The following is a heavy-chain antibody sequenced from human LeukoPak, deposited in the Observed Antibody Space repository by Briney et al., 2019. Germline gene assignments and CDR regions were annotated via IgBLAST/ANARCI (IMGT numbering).Heavy chain of an antibody. CDR1: GGSINTGNYY. J-gene: IGHJ5*02. CDR3: ARGRITMVRGAPLWFDP. CDR2: ISPSGNT. V-gene: IGHV4-61*02. Sequence: SETLSLTSTISGGSINTGNYYWSWIRQPAGKALQWIGRISPSGNTNYNPSLMSRVTISVDTSKNQFSLRLSSVTAADTAVYYCARGRITMVRGAPLWFDPWGQGTLVTVSS. D-gene: IGHD3-10*01.